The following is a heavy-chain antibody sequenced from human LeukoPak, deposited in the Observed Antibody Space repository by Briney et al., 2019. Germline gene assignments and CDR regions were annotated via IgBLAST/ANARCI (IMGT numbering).Heavy chain of an antibody. D-gene: IGHD5-12*01. J-gene: IGHJ4*02. CDR3: ASDPAAYGGYGYYFEL. CDR2: VYYSGST. Sequence: SETLSLTCTVSGGSISSYYWSWIRQPPGKGLEWIGYVYYSGSTNYNPSLKSRVTMSVDTSKNQFSLKLDSVTAADTAVYYCASDPAAYGGYGYYFELWGQGILVTVSS. CDR1: GGSISSYY. V-gene: IGHV4-59*01.